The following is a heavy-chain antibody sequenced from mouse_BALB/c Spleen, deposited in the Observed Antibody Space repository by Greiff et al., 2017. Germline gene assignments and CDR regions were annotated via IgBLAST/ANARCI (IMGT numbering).Heavy chain of an antibody. Sequence: EVKVEESGPGLVKPSQSLSLTCSVTGYSITSGYYWNWIRQFPGNKLEWMGYISYDGSNNYNPSLKNRISITRDTSKNQFFLKLNSVTTEDTATYYCAREYYYGTAWFAYWGQGTLVTVSA. CDR2: ISYDGSN. CDR3: AREYYYGTAWFAY. CDR1: GYSITSGYY. D-gene: IGHD1-1*01. V-gene: IGHV3-6*02. J-gene: IGHJ3*01.